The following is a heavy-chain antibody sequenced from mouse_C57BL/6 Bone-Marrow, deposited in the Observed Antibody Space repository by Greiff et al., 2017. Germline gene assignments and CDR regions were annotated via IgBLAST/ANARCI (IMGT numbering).Heavy chain of an antibody. J-gene: IGHJ2*01. V-gene: IGHV1-19*01. Sequence: VQLQQSGPVLVKPGASVKLSCKASGYTFTDYYMNWVKQSHGKSLEWIGVINPYNGGTSYNQKFKGKATLTVDKSSSTAYMDLNSLTSEDSAVYYCTSQYYDSSWGQGTTLTVSS. D-gene: IGHD1-1*01. CDR3: TSQYYDSS. CDR2: INPYNGGT. CDR1: GYTFTDYY.